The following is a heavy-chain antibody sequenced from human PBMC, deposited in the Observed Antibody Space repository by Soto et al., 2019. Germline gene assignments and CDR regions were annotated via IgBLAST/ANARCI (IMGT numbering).Heavy chain of an antibody. J-gene: IGHJ4*02. CDR3: ARYDILPGYYFDY. CDR1: GYSFTSYW. CDR2: IDPSDSYT. D-gene: IGHD3-9*01. Sequence: GESLKISCKGSGYSFTSYWISWVRQMPGKGLEWMGRIDPSDSYTNYSPSFQGHVTISADKSISTAYPQWSSLKASDTAMYYCARYDILPGYYFDYWGQGTLVTVSS. V-gene: IGHV5-10-1*01.